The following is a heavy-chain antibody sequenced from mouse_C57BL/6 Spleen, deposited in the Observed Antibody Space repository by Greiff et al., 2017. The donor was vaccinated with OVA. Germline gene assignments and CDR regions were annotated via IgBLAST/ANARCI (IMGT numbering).Heavy chain of an antibody. CDR2: INSDGGST. J-gene: IGHJ3*01. CDR3: ARRVSTMLTPWFAY. CDR1: EYEFPSHD. V-gene: IGHV5-2*03. D-gene: IGHD2-1*01. Sequence: DVKLVESGGGLVQPGESLKLSCESNEYEFPSHDMSWVRKTPEKRLELVAAINSDGGSTYYPDTMERRFIISRDNTKKTLYLQMSSLRSEDTALYYCARRVSTMLTPWFAYWGQGTLVTVSA.